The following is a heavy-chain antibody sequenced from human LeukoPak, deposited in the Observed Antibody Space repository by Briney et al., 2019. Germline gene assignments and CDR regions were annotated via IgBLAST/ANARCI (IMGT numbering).Heavy chain of an antibody. Sequence: ASVKVSCKASGYTFTSYAMHWVRQAPGQRLEGMGWINAGNGNTKYSQKFQGRVTITRDTSASTAYMELSSLRSEDTAVYYCARVAYSSGWYFFDYWGQGTLVTVSS. J-gene: IGHJ4*02. V-gene: IGHV1-3*01. D-gene: IGHD6-19*01. CDR2: INAGNGNT. CDR3: ARVAYSSGWYFFDY. CDR1: GYTFTSYA.